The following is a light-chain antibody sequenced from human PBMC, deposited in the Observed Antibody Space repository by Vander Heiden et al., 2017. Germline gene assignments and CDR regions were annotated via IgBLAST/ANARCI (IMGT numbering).Light chain of an antibody. V-gene: IGLV1-51*01. CDR3: GTWDSSLSAVV. CDR1: SSNLGNNY. Sequence: QSVLTQPPSVSAAPGQKVTTSCSGSSSNLGNNYVSWYQQLPGTAPKLLIYDNNKRPSGIPDRFSGSKSGTSATLGITGLQTGDEADYYCGTWDSSLSAVVFGGGTKLTVL. J-gene: IGLJ2*01. CDR2: DNN.